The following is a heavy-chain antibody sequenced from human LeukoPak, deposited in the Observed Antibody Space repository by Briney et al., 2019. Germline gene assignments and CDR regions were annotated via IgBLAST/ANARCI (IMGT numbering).Heavy chain of an antibody. CDR2: ISGSGSST. V-gene: IGHV3-23*01. CDR1: GFTFSTYA. CDR3: AKEMATIRAFGF. Sequence: GGSLILSCAASGFTFSTYAMSWVRQAPGKGLEWVSVISGSGSSTYYADSVKGRFTISRDNSKNTLYLQMNSLRAEDTAVYYCAKEMATIRAFGFWGQGTMVTVSS. D-gene: IGHD5-24*01. J-gene: IGHJ3*01.